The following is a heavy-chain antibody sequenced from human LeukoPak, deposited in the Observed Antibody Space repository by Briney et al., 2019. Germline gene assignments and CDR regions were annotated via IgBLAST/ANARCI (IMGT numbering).Heavy chain of an antibody. CDR1: VYTFTSYG. CDR2: ISAYNGNT. CDR3: ATYYYDSSGYSNY. V-gene: IGHV1-18*01. J-gene: IGHJ4*02. D-gene: IGHD3-22*01. Sequence: GASVKLSCKASVYTFTSYGIRWVREAPGQGLEWMGWISAYNGNTNYAQKLQGRVTMTTDTSTSTAYMELRSLRSEDTAVYYCATYYYDSSGYSNYWGQGTLVTVSS.